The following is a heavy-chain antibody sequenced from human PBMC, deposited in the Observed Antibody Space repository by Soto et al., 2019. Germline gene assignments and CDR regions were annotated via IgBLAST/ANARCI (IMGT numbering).Heavy chain of an antibody. CDR2: IKQDGSEK. Sequence: GGSLRLSCAASGFTFSSYWMSWVRQAPGKGLEWVANIKQDGSEKYYVDSVKGRFTISRDNAKNSLYLQMNSLRAKDTAVYYCARASGEFLEWLLFYYFDYWGQGTLVTVSS. V-gene: IGHV3-7*01. CDR3: ARASGEFLEWLLFYYFDY. D-gene: IGHD3-3*01. J-gene: IGHJ4*02. CDR1: GFTFSSYW.